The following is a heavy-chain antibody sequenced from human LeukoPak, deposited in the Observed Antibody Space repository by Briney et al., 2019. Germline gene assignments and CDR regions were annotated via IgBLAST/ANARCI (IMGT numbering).Heavy chain of an antibody. Sequence: GGSLRLSCAASGFTFSSYEMNWVRQAPGKGLEWVSYISSSGSTIYYADSVKGRFTISRDNAKNSLYLQMNSLGAEDTAVFYCARGKYNSGSWDAFDIWGQGTMVTVSS. CDR2: ISSSGSTI. CDR1: GFTFSSYE. V-gene: IGHV3-48*03. D-gene: IGHD6-19*01. J-gene: IGHJ3*02. CDR3: ARGKYNSGSWDAFDI.